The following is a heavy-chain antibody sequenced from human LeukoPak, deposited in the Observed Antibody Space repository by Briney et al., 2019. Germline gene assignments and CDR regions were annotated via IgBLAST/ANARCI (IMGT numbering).Heavy chain of an antibody. CDR1: GHIFTSYG. Sequence: ASVKVPCKTSGHIFTSYGFTWVRQAPGQGLEWMGWISAYNFATDYARKFQGRVTMTADTSTGTVYMDLRSLRGDDTALYYCTRCWSFDRGYCDFWGQGTLVIVSS. CDR3: TRCWSFDRGYCDF. V-gene: IGHV1-18*01. J-gene: IGHJ4*02. CDR2: ISAYNFAT.